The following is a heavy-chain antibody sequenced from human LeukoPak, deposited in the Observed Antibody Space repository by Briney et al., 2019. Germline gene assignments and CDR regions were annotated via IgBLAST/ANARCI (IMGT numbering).Heavy chain of an antibody. D-gene: IGHD3-10*01. Sequence: GASVKVSCKASGYTFTSYGISWVRQAPGQGLEWMGWISAYNGNTNYAQKLQGRVTMTTDTSTSTAYMELRSLRSDDTAVYYCARDHWVRGVIPSSDDAFDIWGQGTMVTVSS. CDR1: GYTFTSYG. J-gene: IGHJ3*02. V-gene: IGHV1-18*01. CDR2: ISAYNGNT. CDR3: ARDHWVRGVIPSSDDAFDI.